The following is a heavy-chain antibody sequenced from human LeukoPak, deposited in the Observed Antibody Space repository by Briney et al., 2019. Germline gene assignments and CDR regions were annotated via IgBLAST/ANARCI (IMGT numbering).Heavy chain of an antibody. D-gene: IGHD6-19*01. CDR1: GGSISSYY. J-gene: IGHJ4*02. Sequence: SETLSLTCTVSGGSISSYYWSWIRQPPGKGLEWIGYIYYSGSTNYNPSLKSRVTISVDTSKNQFSLKLSSVTAADTAVYYCARGRIEQWLATDYWGQGTLVTVSS. V-gene: IGHV4-59*08. CDR2: IYYSGST. CDR3: ARGRIEQWLATDY.